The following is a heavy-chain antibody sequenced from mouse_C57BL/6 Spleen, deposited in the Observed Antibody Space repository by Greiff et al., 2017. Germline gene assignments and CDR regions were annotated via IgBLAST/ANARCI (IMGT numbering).Heavy chain of an antibody. V-gene: IGHV5-16*01. CDR1: GFTFSDYY. CDR3: ARVEESYFDY. J-gene: IGHJ2*01. Sequence: EVQLVESEGGLVQPGSSMKLSCTASGFTFSDYYMAWVRQVPEKGLEWVANINYDGSSTYYLDSLKSRFIISRDNAKNILYLQMSSLKSEDTATYYCARVEESYFDYWGQGTTLTVSS. CDR2: INYDGSST.